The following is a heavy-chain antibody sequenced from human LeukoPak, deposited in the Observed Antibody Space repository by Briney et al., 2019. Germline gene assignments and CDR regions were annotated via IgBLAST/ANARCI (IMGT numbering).Heavy chain of an antibody. J-gene: IGHJ4*02. CDR1: GGSISSYY. V-gene: IGHV4-59*08. CDR2: IYYSGST. Sequence: PSETLSLTCTVSGGSISSYYWSWIRQPPGKGLEWIGYIYYSGSTYYNPSLKSRVTISVDTSKNQFSLKLSSVTAADTAVYYCARSSNYGDELDYWGQGTLVTVSS. D-gene: IGHD4-11*01. CDR3: ARSSNYGDELDY.